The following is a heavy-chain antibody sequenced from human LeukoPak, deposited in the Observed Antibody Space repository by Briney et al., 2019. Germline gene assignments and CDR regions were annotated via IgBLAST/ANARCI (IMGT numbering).Heavy chain of an antibody. CDR1: GFTFSSYA. V-gene: IGHV3-30*04. J-gene: IGHJ5*02. D-gene: IGHD3-10*01. CDR2: ISYDGSNK. CDR3: ARDLSGSGSYYNSFDP. Sequence: QTGRSLRLSCAASGFTFSSYAMHWVRQAPGKGLEWVAVISYDGSNKYYADSVKGRFTISRDNSKNTLYLQMNSLRAEDTAVYYCARDLSGSGSYYNSFDPWGQGTLVTVSS.